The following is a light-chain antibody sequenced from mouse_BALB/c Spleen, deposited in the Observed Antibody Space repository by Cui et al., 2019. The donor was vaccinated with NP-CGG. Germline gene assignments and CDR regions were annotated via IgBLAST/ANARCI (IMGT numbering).Light chain of an antibody. CDR2: GTN. V-gene: IGLV1*01. J-gene: IGLJ1*01. Sequence: LVTLDSALTTSPGETVTLTCRSSTGAITTSNYANWVQEKPDHLFTGLIGGTNNRAPGVPARFSGSLIGDKAALTITGAQTEDEAIYFCALWYSNHWVFGGGTKLTVL. CDR3: ALWYSNHWV. CDR1: TGAITTSNY.